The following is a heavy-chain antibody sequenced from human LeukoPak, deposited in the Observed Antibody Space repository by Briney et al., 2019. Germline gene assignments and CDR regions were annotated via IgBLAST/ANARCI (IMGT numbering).Heavy chain of an antibody. CDR2: IYYSGST. CDR3: ARGAYCSGGSCSLDWFDP. J-gene: IGHJ5*02. CDR1: GGSISSYY. Sequence: SETLSLTCTVSGGSISSYYWSWIRQPPGKGLEWIGYIYYSGSTNYNPSLKSRVTISVDTSKNQFSLKLSSVTAADTAVYYCARGAYCSGGSCSLDWFDPWGQGTLATVSS. V-gene: IGHV4-59*01. D-gene: IGHD2-15*01.